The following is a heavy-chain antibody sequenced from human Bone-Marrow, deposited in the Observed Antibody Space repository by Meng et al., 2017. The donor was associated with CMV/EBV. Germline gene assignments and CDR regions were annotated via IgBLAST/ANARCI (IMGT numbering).Heavy chain of an antibody. V-gene: IGHV2-5*01. CDR1: GFSLTATGMG. Sequence: SGPTLVKPTQTLTLTCTFSGFSLTATGMGVGWIRQPPGKALEWRGFIHWNNDRRFRPSLKTRLTITKDTSKSQVVLRMSNMDPVDTGTYYCAHSVADAAMRSYGGTFDHWGQGVRVTVSS. J-gene: IGHJ4*02. CDR3: AHSVADAAMRSYGGTFDH. CDR2: IHWNNDR. D-gene: IGHD2-15*01.